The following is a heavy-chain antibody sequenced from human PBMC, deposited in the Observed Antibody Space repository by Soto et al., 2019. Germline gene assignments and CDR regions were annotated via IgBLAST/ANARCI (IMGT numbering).Heavy chain of an antibody. CDR2: MNPNSGNT. J-gene: IGHJ3*02. V-gene: IGHV1-8*01. D-gene: IGHD3-3*01. CDR3: ARAVVGFGVVIITNDAFEI. Sequence: QVQLVQSGAEVKKPGASVKVSCKASGYTFTSYDINWVRQATGQGLEWMGWMNPNSGNTGYAQKFQGRVTMTRNTSISTAYMELSSLRSEDTAVYYCARAVVGFGVVIITNDAFEIWGQGTMVTVSS. CDR1: GYTFTSYD.